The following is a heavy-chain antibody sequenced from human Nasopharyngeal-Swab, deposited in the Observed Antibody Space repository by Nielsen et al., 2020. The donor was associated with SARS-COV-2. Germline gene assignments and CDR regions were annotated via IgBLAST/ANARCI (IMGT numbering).Heavy chain of an antibody. D-gene: IGHD3-10*01. CDR3: ARGGGWFGELLGGYYYYYYMDV. CDR2: INHSEST. V-gene: IGHV4-34*09. J-gene: IGHJ6*03. Sequence: IRQPPGEGLEWIGEINHSESTYYNPSLKSRVTISVDTSKNQFSLKLSSVTAADTAVYYCARGGGWFGELLGGYYYYYYMDVWGKGTTVTVSS.